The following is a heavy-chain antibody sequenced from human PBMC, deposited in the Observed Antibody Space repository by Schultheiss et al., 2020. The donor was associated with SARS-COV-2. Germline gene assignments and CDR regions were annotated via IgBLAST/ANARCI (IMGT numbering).Heavy chain of an antibody. J-gene: IGHJ4*02. V-gene: IGHV3-30*04. CDR1: GFTFSSYA. CDR3: ARDPTYYYGSGSYHDY. Sequence: GGSLRLSCAASGFTFSSYAMHWVRQAPGKGLEWVAVISYDGSNEYYADSVKGRFTISRDNSKNTLYLQMNSLRAEDTAVYYCARDPTYYYGSGSYHDYWGQGTLVTVSS. D-gene: IGHD3-10*01. CDR2: ISYDGSNE.